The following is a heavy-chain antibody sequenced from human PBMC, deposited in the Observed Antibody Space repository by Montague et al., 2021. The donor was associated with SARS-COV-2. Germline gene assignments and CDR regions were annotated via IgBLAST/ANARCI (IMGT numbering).Heavy chain of an antibody. CDR1: GGSITGYY. Sequence: SETLSLTCIVSGGSITGYYWSWLRRSPGKGLEWIGYIYYSGSTDXSPSLKSRVTISLDTSKNQFSLKVTSVTAADTAVYYCARGGGYYNYGLDVWGPGTTVTVSS. CDR3: ARGGGYYNYGLDV. V-gene: IGHV4-59*01. CDR2: IYYSGST. J-gene: IGHJ6*02. D-gene: IGHD3-22*01.